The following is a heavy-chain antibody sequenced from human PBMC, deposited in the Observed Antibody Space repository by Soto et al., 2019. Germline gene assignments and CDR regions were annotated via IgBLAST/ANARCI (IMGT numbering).Heavy chain of an antibody. J-gene: IGHJ6*04. Sequence: QVQLVQSGAEVKKTGSSVKVSCKASGGTFSIYGFSWVRQAPGQGPEWIGGIIPILTTPNYAQKFQGRVTIGADDSTTTVYMELRSLKFEDTAVYYCATSVGIAPTGEDGMDVWGKGTSVTVSS. V-gene: IGHV1-69*01. CDR3: ATSVGIAPTGEDGMDV. CDR1: GGTFSIYG. D-gene: IGHD2-8*02. CDR2: IIPILTTP.